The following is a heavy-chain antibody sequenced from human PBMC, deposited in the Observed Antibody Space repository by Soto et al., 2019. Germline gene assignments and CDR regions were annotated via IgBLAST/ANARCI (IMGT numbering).Heavy chain of an antibody. Sequence: GASVKVSCKVSGYTLTELSMHWVRQAPGKGLEWMGGFDPEDGETIYAQKFQGRVTMTEDTSTDTAYMELSSLRSEDTAVYYCATSVVVPAREALAIWGKGTMVTVPS. CDR1: GYTLTELS. CDR2: FDPEDGET. J-gene: IGHJ3*02. CDR3: ATSVVVPAREALAI. V-gene: IGHV1-24*01. D-gene: IGHD2-2*01.